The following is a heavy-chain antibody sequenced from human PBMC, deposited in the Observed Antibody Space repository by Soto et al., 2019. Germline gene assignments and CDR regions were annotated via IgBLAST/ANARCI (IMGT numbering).Heavy chain of an antibody. D-gene: IGHD6-19*01. CDR1: GGSISSSSNY. V-gene: IGHV4-39*01. J-gene: IGHJ3*01. CDR2: IYYSGST. Sequence: QLQLQESGPGLVKPSETLSLTCTVSGGSISSSSNYWGWIRQPPGKGLEWIGSIYYSGSTYYNPSLKSRVTISVDPSKNQCTLTVSSVTAADTALYYCARHSTGWYAAFDVWDQGTMVTVSS. CDR3: ARHSTGWYAAFDV.